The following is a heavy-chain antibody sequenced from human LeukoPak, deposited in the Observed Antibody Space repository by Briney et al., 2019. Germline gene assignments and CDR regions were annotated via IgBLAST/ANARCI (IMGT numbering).Heavy chain of an antibody. Sequence: GTSLRLSCAASGFTFSSYGMHWVRQAPGKGLEWVALIWFDGSNKYYADSVKGRFTISRDNSKNTLYLQMNSLRAEDTAVYYCAKDYCTGGSCYLDYWGQGTLVTVSS. CDR1: GFTFSSYG. CDR2: IWFDGSNK. J-gene: IGHJ4*02. V-gene: IGHV3-33*06. CDR3: AKDYCTGGSCYLDY. D-gene: IGHD2-15*01.